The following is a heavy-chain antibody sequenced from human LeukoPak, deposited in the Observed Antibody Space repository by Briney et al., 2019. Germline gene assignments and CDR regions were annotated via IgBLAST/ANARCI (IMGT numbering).Heavy chain of an antibody. CDR3: AAYYYDSSGYYGGVDY. D-gene: IGHD3-22*01. CDR2: IYHSGST. CDR1: GYSISSGYY. V-gene: IGHV4-38-2*02. Sequence: SETLSLTCTVSGYSISSGYYWGWIRQPPGKGLEWIGSIYHSGSTYYNPSLKSRVTISVDTSKNQFSLKLSSVTAADTAVYYCAAYYYDSSGYYGGVDYWGQGTLVTVSS. J-gene: IGHJ4*02.